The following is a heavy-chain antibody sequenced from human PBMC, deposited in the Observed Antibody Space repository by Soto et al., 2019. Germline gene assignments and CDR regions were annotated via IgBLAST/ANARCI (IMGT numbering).Heavy chain of an antibody. CDR1: GYSFTSYW. CDR3: ATQRGYCSGGSCYSGFDP. J-gene: IGHJ5*02. V-gene: IGHV5-51*01. D-gene: IGHD2-15*01. Sequence: GESLKISCKGSGYSFTSYWIGWVRQMPWKGLEWMGIIYPGDSDTRYSPSFQGQVTISADKSISTAYLQWSSLKASDTAMYYCATQRGYCSGGSCYSGFDPWGQGTLVTVSS. CDR2: IYPGDSDT.